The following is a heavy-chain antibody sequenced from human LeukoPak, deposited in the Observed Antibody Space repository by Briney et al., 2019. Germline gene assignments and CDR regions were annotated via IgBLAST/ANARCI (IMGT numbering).Heavy chain of an antibody. CDR1: GGTFSSYA. J-gene: IGHJ4*02. CDR2: IIPIFGTA. Sequence: GASVKVSCKASGGTFSSYAISWVRQAPGQGLEWMGRIIPIFGTANYAQKFQGRVTITTDESTSTAYVELSSLRSEDTAVYYCAGPRNYFDSSGYSLDYWGQGTLVTVSS. D-gene: IGHD3-22*01. CDR3: AGPRNYFDSSGYSLDY. V-gene: IGHV1-69*05.